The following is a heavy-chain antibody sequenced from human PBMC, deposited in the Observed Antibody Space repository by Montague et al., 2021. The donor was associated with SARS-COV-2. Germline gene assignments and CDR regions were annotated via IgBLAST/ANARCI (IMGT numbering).Heavy chain of an antibody. CDR2: ISSSSSYI. Sequence: SLRLSCAASGFTFRSYTMSWVRQAPGKGLEWVSCISSSSSYIYYADSVKGRFTIFRDNAKNSLFLQMNSLRAEDTAVYYCARDGWAHYYDSSGYEGNFDIWGQGTMVTVSS. V-gene: IGHV3-21*01. CDR3: ARDGWAHYYDSSGYEGNFDI. CDR1: GFTFRSYT. J-gene: IGHJ3*02. D-gene: IGHD3-22*01.